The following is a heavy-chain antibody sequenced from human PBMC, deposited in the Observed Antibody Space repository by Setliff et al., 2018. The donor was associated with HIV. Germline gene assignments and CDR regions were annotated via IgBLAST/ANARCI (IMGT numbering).Heavy chain of an antibody. V-gene: IGHV3-9*01. CDR3: VKGDCTSSSCELDY. D-gene: IGHD2-2*01. CDR2: VNWNSGSI. Sequence: GGSLRLSCVASGFTFEDYAMHWVRQAPGKGLEWVAAVNWNSGSIGYADSVKGRFTISRDNAKKALYLQMNSLRIEDTAFYHCVKGDCTSSSCELDYWGQGTLVTVSS. J-gene: IGHJ4*02. CDR1: GFTFEDYA.